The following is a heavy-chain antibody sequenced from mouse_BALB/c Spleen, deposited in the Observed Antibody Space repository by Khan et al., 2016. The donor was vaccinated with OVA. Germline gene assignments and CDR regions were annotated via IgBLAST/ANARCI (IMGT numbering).Heavy chain of an antibody. CDR2: ISSGGDYT. Sequence: EVELVESGGDLVEPGGSLKLSCAASGFTFSSYSMSWVRQTPDKRLEWVATISSGGDYTYYPDIVKGRFTISRDVAKSTLYLKMCSLKSEDTAMYSCASHLTGSFAYWGQGTLVAVSA. CDR3: ASHLTGSFAY. CDR1: GFTFSSYS. J-gene: IGHJ3*01. V-gene: IGHV5-6*01. D-gene: IGHD4-1*01.